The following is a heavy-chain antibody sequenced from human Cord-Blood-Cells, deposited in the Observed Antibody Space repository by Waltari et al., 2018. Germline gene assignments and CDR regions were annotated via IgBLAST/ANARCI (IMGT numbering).Heavy chain of an antibody. CDR1: GGSISSSSYY. V-gene: IGHV4-39*01. CDR2: IYYSRST. D-gene: IGHD2-2*01. Sequence: QLQLQESGPGLVKPSETLSLTCTVSGGSISSSSYYWGWIRQPPGKGLEWIGSIYYSRSTYYNPSLKSRVTISVDTSKNQFSLKLSSVTAAGTAVYYCARNYCSSTSCDAFDIWGQGTMVTVSS. CDR3: ARNYCSSTSCDAFDI. J-gene: IGHJ3*02.